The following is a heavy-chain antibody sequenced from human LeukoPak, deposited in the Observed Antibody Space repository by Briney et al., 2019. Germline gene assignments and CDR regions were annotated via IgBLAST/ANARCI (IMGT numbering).Heavy chain of an antibody. V-gene: IGHV3-30*02. Sequence: GGSLRLSCAASGFTFSSYGMHWVRQAPGKGLEWVAFIRSDGSIKYYVDSVKGRFTISRDNSKNTLYLQMNSLRAEDTALYYCAKDVLAGYFDSWGQGTLVTVSS. CDR2: IRSDGSIK. CDR1: GFTFSSYG. CDR3: AKDVLAGYFDS. J-gene: IGHJ4*02. D-gene: IGHD2-8*01.